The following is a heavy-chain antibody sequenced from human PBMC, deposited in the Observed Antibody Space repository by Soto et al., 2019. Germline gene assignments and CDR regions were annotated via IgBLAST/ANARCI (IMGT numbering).Heavy chain of an antibody. D-gene: IGHD7-27*01. CDR3: ARGWGRIFDY. CDR2: INHSGST. CDR1: GGSFSGYY. V-gene: IGHV4-34*01. Sequence: QVQLQQWGAGLLKPSETLSLTCAVYGGSFSGYYWSWIRQPPGKGLEWIGEINHSGSTNYNPSLKSRVTISVDTSKNQFYLKLCSVTAADTAVYYCARGWGRIFDYWGQGTLVTVSS. J-gene: IGHJ4*02.